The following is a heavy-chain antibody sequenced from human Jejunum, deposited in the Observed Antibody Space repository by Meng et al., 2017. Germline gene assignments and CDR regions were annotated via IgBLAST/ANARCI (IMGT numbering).Heavy chain of an antibody. D-gene: IGHD1-26*01. V-gene: IGHV4-61*08. J-gene: IGHJ4*02. Sequence: HVHLHASGPGLVMPSETLSLICTVSGGSVGRAGYQWGWIRQPPGRGLEWIGYANTNYNPSLKRRVTISLDTSRNLFSLSLTSVTAADTAVYYCARDSMGSLDYWGQGILVTVPS. CDR1: GGSVGRAGYQ. CDR2: ANT. CDR3: ARDSMGSLDY.